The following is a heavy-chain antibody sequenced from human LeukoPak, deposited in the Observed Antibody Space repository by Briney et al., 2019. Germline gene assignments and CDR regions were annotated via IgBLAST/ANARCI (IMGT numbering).Heavy chain of an antibody. CDR1: GFTFSSYD. V-gene: IGHV3-13*01. J-gene: IGHJ6*02. D-gene: IGHD3-10*01. CDR3: ARGAYYYGSGRAPSGMDV. Sequence: GGSLRLSCAASGFTFSSYDMHWVRQTTGKGLEWVSAIGTAGDTYYPGSVKGRFTISRENAKNSLYLQMNSLRAGDTAVYYCARGAYYYGSGRAPSGMDVWGQGTTVTVSS. CDR2: IGTAGDT.